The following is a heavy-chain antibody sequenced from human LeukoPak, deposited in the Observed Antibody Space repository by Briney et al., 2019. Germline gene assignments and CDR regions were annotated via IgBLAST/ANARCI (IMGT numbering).Heavy chain of an antibody. V-gene: IGHV1-69*05. CDR3: ARGGYYYDSSGYYSTKRRGIPYDY. CDR2: IIPIFCTA. J-gene: IGHJ4*02. D-gene: IGHD3-22*01. Sequence: GSSVKVSCKASGGTFSSYAISWVRQAPGQGLEWMGRIIPIFCTANYAQKFQGRVTITTDESTSTAYMELSSLRSEDTAVYYCARGGYYYDSSGYYSTKRRGIPYDYWGQGTLVTVSS. CDR1: GGTFSSYA.